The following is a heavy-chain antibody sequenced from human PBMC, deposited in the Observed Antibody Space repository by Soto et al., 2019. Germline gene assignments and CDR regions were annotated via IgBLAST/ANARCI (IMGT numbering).Heavy chain of an antibody. V-gene: IGHV1-69*06. D-gene: IGHD1-26*01. CDR1: GGTLTNLINYP. CDR3: ARGATGVFLWYFDN. J-gene: IGHJ4*02. Sequence: VASVKVSCKASGGTLTNLINYPINWVRQAPGQGLDWKGGIVPNIGTVNYAQQFQGRVTITADKSTGTAYMELSSLRSEDTARYYCARGATGVFLWYFDNWGEGTLVTVSS. CDR2: IVPNIGTV.